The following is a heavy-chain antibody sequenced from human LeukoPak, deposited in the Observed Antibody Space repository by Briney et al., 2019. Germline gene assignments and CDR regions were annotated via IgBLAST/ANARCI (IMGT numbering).Heavy chain of an antibody. CDR1: GFTFSSYG. V-gene: IGHV3-23*01. CDR2: ISGSGGST. J-gene: IGHJ4*02. CDR3: AKLVGSGSGSYLDY. Sequence: GGTLRLSCAASGFTFSSYGMSWVRQAPGKGLEWVSAISGSGGSTHYADSVKGRFTISRDNSKNTLYLQMNSLRADDTAVYYCAKLVGSGSGSYLDYWGQGTLVTVSS. D-gene: IGHD3-10*01.